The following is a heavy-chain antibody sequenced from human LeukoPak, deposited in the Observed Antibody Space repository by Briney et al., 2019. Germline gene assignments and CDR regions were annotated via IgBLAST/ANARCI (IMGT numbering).Heavy chain of an antibody. J-gene: IGHJ5*01. CDR2: ISSSSSTI. D-gene: IGHD2/OR15-2a*01. Sequence: GGSLRLSCAASGFTFSSYSMNWVRQAPGKGLEWVSYISSSSSTIYYADSVKGRFTISRDNAKNSLYLQMNSLRAEDTAVYYCTRDYFGRGWFDSWGQGNLVTVSS. CDR1: GFTFSSYS. V-gene: IGHV3-48*01. CDR3: TRDYFGRGWFDS.